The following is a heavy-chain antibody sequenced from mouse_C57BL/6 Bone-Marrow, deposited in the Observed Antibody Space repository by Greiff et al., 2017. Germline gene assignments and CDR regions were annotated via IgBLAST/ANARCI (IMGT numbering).Heavy chain of an antibody. D-gene: IGHD2-5*01. CDR1: GFSLTSYG. V-gene: IGHV2-5*01. CDR3: AKNYYSNYEAMDY. CDR2: IWRGGST. Sequence: QVQLKESGPGLVQPSQSLSITCTVSGFSLTSYGVHWVRQSPGKGLEWLGVIWRGGSTDYNAAFMSRLSITKDNSKSQVFFKMNSLQADDTDIYYCAKNYYSNYEAMDYWGQGTSVTVSS. J-gene: IGHJ4*01.